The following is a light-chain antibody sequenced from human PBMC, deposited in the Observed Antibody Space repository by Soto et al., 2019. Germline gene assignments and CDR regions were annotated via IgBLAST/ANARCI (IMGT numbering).Light chain of an antibody. CDR1: SSNIGAGFD. V-gene: IGLV1-40*01. J-gene: IGLJ2*01. CDR2: VDD. Sequence: QSVLTQPPSVSGAPGQRVTISCTGSSSNIGAGFDVHWYQQLPGTAPKLLIYVDDSRPSGVPDRFSGSKSGSSASLAITGLQADDEADYYCQSYDSRLTAVVFGGGTKLTVL. CDR3: QSYDSRLTAVV.